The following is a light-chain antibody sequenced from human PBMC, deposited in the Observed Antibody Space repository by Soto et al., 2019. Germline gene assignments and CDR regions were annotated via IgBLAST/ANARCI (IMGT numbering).Light chain of an antibody. CDR2: GAS. Sequence: EIVMKQSPGTLSLSPGERATLSCRASQSVSSSYLAWYQQKPGQAPRLLIYGASSRATGIPDRFSGSGSGSDFTLTISRLENEEFAVYYSQLYGSSVKFGPGTEV. CDR1: QSVSSSY. V-gene: IGKV3-20*01. J-gene: IGKJ1*01. CDR3: QLYGSSVK.